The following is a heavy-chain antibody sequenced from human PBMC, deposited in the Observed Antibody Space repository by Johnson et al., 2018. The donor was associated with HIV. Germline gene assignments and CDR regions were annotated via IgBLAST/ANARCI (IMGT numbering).Heavy chain of an antibody. CDR1: GFTFSSYA. D-gene: IGHD5-12*01. Sequence: VQLVESGGGVVQPGRSLRLSCAASGFTFSSYAMHWVRQAPGKGLEWVSVLFSGDTTYYADSVNGRFTISRDNSKNTLYLQMNSLRAEDTAVYYCARASNSGYDQAFDIWGQGTMVTVSS. CDR2: LFSGDTT. CDR3: ARASNSGYDQAFDI. V-gene: IGHV3-66*01. J-gene: IGHJ3*02.